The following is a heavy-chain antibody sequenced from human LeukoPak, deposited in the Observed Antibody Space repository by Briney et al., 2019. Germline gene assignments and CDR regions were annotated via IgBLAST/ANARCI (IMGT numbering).Heavy chain of an antibody. CDR2: IYYSGST. CDR1: NGSISSSSYY. Sequence: PSETLSLTCTVSNGSISSSSYYWGWIRQPPGKGLEWIGSIYYSGSTYYNPSLKSRVTISLVTPKNQFSLNLSSVTAADTAVYYCARHQLVPATDAFDIWGQGTMVTVSS. J-gene: IGHJ3*02. D-gene: IGHD6-13*01. V-gene: IGHV4-39*01. CDR3: ARHQLVPATDAFDI.